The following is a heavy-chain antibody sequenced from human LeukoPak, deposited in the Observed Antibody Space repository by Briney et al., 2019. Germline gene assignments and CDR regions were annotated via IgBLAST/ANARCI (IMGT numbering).Heavy chain of an antibody. CDR1: GFTLSTYT. CDR2: INSDGSST. Sequence: GGSLRLSCAASGFTLSTYTMNWVRQAPGKGLVWVSRINSDGSSTSYADSVKGRFTISRDNAKNTVYLQMNSLRGEDTAVYYCARILPISGRDSWGQGTLVTVSS. V-gene: IGHV3-74*01. CDR3: ARILPISGRDS. D-gene: IGHD2-15*01. J-gene: IGHJ4*02.